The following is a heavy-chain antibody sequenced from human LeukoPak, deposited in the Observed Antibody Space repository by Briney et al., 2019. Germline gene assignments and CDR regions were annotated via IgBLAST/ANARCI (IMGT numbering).Heavy chain of an antibody. D-gene: IGHD3-10*01. CDR3: WSSGYYGSGRSGYFDY. CDR1: GHSFTSYW. Sequence: GESLKISCKGSGHSFTSYWIGWVRQMPGKSLEWMGIIYPGDSDTRYSPSFQGQVTISADKSISTAYLQWSSLKASDTAMYYCWSSGYYGSGRSGYFDYWGQGTLVTVSS. J-gene: IGHJ4*02. V-gene: IGHV5-51*01. CDR2: IYPGDSDT.